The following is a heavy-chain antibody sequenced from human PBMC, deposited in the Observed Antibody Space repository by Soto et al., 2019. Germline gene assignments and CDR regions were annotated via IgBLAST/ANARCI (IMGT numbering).Heavy chain of an antibody. D-gene: IGHD5-18*01. CDR1: EYNFSAYY. Sequence: QVQLVQSGAEVKKPGASVKVSCQTSEYNFSAYYFNWVRQAAGQGPEWMGWLNPRNGQTGYVQKFRGRVTMTRDTSIATVYLELSRLTSEDTAIYFCARETDTSMVDYWGQGTLVTVSS. CDR3: ARETDTSMVDY. J-gene: IGHJ4*02. V-gene: IGHV1-8*01. CDR2: LNPRNGQT.